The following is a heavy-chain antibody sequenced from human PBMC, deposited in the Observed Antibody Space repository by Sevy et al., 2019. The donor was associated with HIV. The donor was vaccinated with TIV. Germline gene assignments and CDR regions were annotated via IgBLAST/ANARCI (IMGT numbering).Heavy chain of an antibody. V-gene: IGHV3-7*03. Sequence: GGSLRLSCAASGFTFSSYWMSWVRQAPGKGLEWVANINEHGSTNYYLDSVKGRFTISRDNAKNSLFLQMNSLRVDDTAVYYCARAKGAGAAYWGQGTPVTVSS. J-gene: IGHJ4*02. CDR1: GFTFSSYW. CDR2: INEHGSTN. D-gene: IGHD1-26*01. CDR3: ARAKGAGAAY.